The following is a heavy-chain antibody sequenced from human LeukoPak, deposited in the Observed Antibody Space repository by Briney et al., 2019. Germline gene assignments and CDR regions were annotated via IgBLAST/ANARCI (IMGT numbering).Heavy chain of an antibody. CDR1: GFTFHDYA. V-gene: IGHV3-9*03. CDR3: AKGLGVASLIVDALDM. D-gene: IGHD3/OR15-3a*01. J-gene: IGHJ3*02. Sequence: GGSLRLSCAASGFTFHDYAMHCVRHVPGKGLEWVSGITWNSGSVLYADSVRGRFTISRDNAKNSLYLQMNSLRPEGMAFYYCAKGLGVASLIVDALDMWGQGTMVTV. CDR2: ITWNSGSV.